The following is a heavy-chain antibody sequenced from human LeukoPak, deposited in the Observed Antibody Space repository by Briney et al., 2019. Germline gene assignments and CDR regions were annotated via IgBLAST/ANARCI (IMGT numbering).Heavy chain of an antibody. V-gene: IGHV1-2*02. D-gene: IGHD3-3*01. J-gene: IGHJ4*02. CDR2: INPNSGGT. CDR3: ARVYYDFWSGYPPFDY. Sequence: ASVKVSCKASGYTFTGYYMHWVRQAPGQGLEWMGCINPNSGGTNYAQKFQGRVTMTRDTSISTAYMELSRLRSDDTAVYYCARVYYDFWSGYPPFDYWGQGALVTVSS. CDR1: GYTFTGYY.